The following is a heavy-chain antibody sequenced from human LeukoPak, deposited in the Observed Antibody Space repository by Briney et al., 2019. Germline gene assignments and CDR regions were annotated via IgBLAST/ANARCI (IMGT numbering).Heavy chain of an antibody. CDR1: GFSLSTDGVG. CDR2: LFWDDDK. V-gene: IGHV2-5*02. J-gene: IGHJ4*02. CDR3: AHQPPHCSSTTCYAGHFDY. D-gene: IGHD2-2*01. Sequence: SGPTLVKPTHTLTLTCTISGFSLSTDGVGVGWIRQPPGKALEWHALLFWDDDKSYRPSLKSRLTITKDTSKSQVVLTMTNMDPVDTAPYYCAHQPPHCSSTTCYAGHFDYWGQGILVTVSS.